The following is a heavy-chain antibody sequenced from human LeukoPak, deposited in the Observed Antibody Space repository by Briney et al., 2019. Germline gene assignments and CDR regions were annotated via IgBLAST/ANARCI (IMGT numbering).Heavy chain of an antibody. J-gene: IGHJ6*02. Sequence: ASVKVSCKASGDTFTSYGSSWVRQAPGQGLEWMVGISAYNGNTNYARKLQGRVTMTTDTSTSTAYMELRSLRSDDTAVYYYARDRRTAMVTDYYYGMDVWGQGTTVTVSS. CDR2: ISAYNGNT. CDR1: GDTFTSYG. CDR3: ARDRRTAMVTDYYYGMDV. V-gene: IGHV1-18*04. D-gene: IGHD5-18*01.